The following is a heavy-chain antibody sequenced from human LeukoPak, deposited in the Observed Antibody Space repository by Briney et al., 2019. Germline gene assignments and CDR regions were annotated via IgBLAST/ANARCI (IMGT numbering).Heavy chain of an antibody. CDR2: IYHSGST. CDR1: GGSISSGGYY. D-gene: IGHD7-27*01. CDR3: ARDIWGAFDI. J-gene: IGHJ3*02. V-gene: IGHV4-30-2*01. Sequence: SETLSLTCTVSGGSISSGGYYWSWIRQPPGKGLEWIGYIYHSGSTYYNPSLKSRVTISVDRSKNQFSLKLSSVTAADTAVYYCARDIWGAFDIWGQGTMVTVSS.